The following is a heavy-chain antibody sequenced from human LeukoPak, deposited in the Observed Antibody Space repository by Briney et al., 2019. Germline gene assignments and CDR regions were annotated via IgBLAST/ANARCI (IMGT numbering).Heavy chain of an antibody. V-gene: IGHV3-23*01. Sequence: PGGSLRLSCAASGFTFSSYGMHWVRQAPGKGLEWVSGIDGSGDSTYYADSVKGRFTISRDNSKNTLYLQMNSLRVEDTAVYSCAKNRLASSSTIDSWGQGTLVTVSS. D-gene: IGHD6-13*01. CDR1: GFTFSSYG. CDR2: IDGSGDST. J-gene: IGHJ4*02. CDR3: AKNRLASSSTIDS.